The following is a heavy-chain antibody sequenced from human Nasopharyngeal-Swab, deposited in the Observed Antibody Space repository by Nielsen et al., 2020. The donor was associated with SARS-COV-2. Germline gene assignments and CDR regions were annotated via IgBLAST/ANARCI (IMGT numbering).Heavy chain of an antibody. V-gene: IGHV1-8*01. D-gene: IGHD4-23*01. CDR1: GYTFTSYD. CDR2: MNPNSGNT. J-gene: IGHJ4*02. Sequence: ASVKVSCKASGYTFTSYDINWVRQATGQGLEWTGWMNPNSGNTGYAQKFQGRVTMTRNTSISTAYMELSCLRSEDTAVYYCARAVVLGKFDYWGQGTLVTVSS. CDR3: ARAVVLGKFDY.